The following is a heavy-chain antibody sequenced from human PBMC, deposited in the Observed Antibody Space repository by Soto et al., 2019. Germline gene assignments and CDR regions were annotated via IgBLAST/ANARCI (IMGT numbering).Heavy chain of an antibody. V-gene: IGHV4-4*07. CDR2: VYSSGGT. Sequence: SETLSLTCTVSGGSMSSYYWTWIRQPAGRGLEWIGRVYSSGGTHYNPSLKSRVTISLDTSKNQFSLRLLSVTDADTAVYYCARGQRFSDWFDPWGQGTLVTVSS. CDR3: ARGQRFSDWFDP. CDR1: GGSMSSYY. J-gene: IGHJ5*02. D-gene: IGHD3-3*01.